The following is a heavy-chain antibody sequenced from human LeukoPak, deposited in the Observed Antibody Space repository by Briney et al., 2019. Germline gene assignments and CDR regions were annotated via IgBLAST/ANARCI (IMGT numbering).Heavy chain of an antibody. D-gene: IGHD1/OR15-1a*01. CDR3: AREFRTSTWSFDAFDL. CDR1: GYTFTDYY. J-gene: IGHJ3*01. V-gene: IGHV1-2*02. Sequence: ASVKVSCKASGYTFTDYYMHWVRQAPGQGLDWVGWINPTSGATNYAQKFQGRVTMNRDTSNNTSYMELSRLRSDDTAVYYCAREFRTSTWSFDAFDLWGQGTMVTVSS. CDR2: INPTSGAT.